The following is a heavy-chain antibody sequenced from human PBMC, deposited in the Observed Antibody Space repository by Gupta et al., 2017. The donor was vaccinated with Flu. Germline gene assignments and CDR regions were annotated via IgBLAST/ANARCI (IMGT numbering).Heavy chain of an antibody. D-gene: IGHD1-26*01. V-gene: IGHV3-53*02. Sequence: EVQLVATGGGLIQPGGSLRLSCAASGFTVSRNYMSWVRQAPGKGLERVSVIYSGGSTYYADSVKGRFTISRDNSKNTLYLQMNSLRAEDTAVYYCARDLVGASNVRTDYWGQGTLVTVSS. CDR1: GFTVSRNY. CDR3: ARDLVGASNVRTDY. J-gene: IGHJ4*02. CDR2: IYSGGST.